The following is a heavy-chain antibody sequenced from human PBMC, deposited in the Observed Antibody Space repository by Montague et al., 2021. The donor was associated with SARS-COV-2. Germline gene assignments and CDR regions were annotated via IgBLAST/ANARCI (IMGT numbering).Heavy chain of an antibody. CDR3: ARWGEYYDSPYYYYAMDV. D-gene: IGHD3-3*01. CDR2: TSYSGST. CDR1: GGSISPYY. Sequence: SETLSLTCTVSGGSISPYYWSWIRQSPGKGLECIGYTSYSGSTDYNPSLKSRVTISIDTSKNQFSLKLCSVTAVDTAVYYCARWGEYYDSPYYYYAMDVWGQGTTVTVSS. J-gene: IGHJ6*02. V-gene: IGHV4-59*12.